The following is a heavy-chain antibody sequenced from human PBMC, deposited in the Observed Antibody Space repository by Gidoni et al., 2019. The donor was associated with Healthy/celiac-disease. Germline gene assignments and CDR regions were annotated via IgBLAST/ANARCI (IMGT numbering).Heavy chain of an antibody. CDR1: GYPLTELS. V-gene: IGHV1-24*01. J-gene: IGHJ4*02. D-gene: IGHD2-15*01. CDR3: ATYGTRGAIVVVVAALYY. CDR2: FDPEDGET. Sequence: QVQLVQSGAEVKKPGASVKVSCKVSGYPLTELSMHWVRQAPGKGLEWMGGFDPEDGETIYAQKFQGRVTMTEDTSTDTAYMELSSLRSEDTAVYYCATYGTRGAIVVVVAALYYWGQGTLVTVSS.